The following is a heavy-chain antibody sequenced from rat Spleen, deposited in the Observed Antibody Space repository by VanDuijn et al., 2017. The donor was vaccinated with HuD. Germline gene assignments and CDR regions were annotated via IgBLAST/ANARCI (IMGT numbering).Heavy chain of an antibody. Sequence: EVQLVESGGGLVQPGRSLKLSCAASGFTFSNYGMHWIRQAPTKGLEWVASISPSGGSTYYRDSVKGRFTISRDNAKSTLYLQMDSLRSEDTATYYCATPYYYDGYLVYWYFDFWGPGTMVTVSS. D-gene: IGHD1-12*03. CDR3: ATPYYYDGYLVYWYFDF. V-gene: IGHV5-19*01. J-gene: IGHJ1*01. CDR2: ISPSGGST. CDR1: GFTFSNYG.